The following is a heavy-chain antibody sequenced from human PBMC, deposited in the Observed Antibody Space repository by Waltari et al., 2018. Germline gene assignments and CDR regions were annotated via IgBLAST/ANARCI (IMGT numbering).Heavy chain of an antibody. CDR3: ARDDCPSTNCHPGALHYYPYYYMAV. V-gene: IGHV3-21*01. CDR2: ITGSSSHI. Sequence: EVQLVESGGGLVKPGGSLRLACAASGFSFRSYTMNWVRQAPGEGLQWVSSITGSSSHIYYADSVKGRFTISRDNAKNSLYLEMNSLGAEDTAVYYCARDDCPSTNCHPGALHYYPYYYMAVWGKGTTVTISS. J-gene: IGHJ6*03. D-gene: IGHD2-2*01. CDR1: GFSFRSYT.